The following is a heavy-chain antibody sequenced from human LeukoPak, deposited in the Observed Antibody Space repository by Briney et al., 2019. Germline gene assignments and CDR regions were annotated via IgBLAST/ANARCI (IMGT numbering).Heavy chain of an antibody. CDR3: ARDQGYCSSTSCYRWFDP. D-gene: IGHD2-2*02. CDR2: ISAYNGNT. Sequence: AASVKVSCKASGYTFTSYGISWVRQAPGQGLEWMGWISAYNGNTNYAQKLQGRVTMTTDTSTSTAYMELRSLRSDDTAVYYCARDQGYCSSTSCYRWFDPWGQGTLVTVSS. J-gene: IGHJ5*02. CDR1: GYTFTSYG. V-gene: IGHV1-18*01.